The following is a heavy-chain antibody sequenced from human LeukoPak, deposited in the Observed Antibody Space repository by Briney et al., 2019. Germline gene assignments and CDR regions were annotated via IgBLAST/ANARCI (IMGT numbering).Heavy chain of an antibody. J-gene: IGHJ4*02. CDR2: IYYTGST. Sequence: PSQTLSLTCTVSGGSINSGGYYWSWIRQQPGKGLEWLGYIYYTGSTYSDPSLKSRVTISIDTSKNQFSLKLSSVTAADTAVYYCARDRFAGGLRYCDYWGQGTLVTVSS. D-gene: IGHD3-10*01. CDR3: ARDRFAGGLRYCDY. CDR1: GGSINSGGYY. V-gene: IGHV4-31*03.